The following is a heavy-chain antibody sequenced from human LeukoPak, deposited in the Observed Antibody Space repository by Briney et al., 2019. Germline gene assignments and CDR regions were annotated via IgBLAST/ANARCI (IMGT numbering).Heavy chain of an antibody. CDR1: GGTFSSYA. CDR2: IIPIFGTA. D-gene: IGHD3-9*01. CDR3: ARDGHTGTTIFHWFDP. V-gene: IGHV1-69*01. Sequence: SVKVSCKASGGTFSSYAISWVRQAPGQGLEWMGGIIPIFGTANYAQKFQGRVTITADESTSTAYMELSSLRSEDTAVYYCARDGHTGTTIFHWFDPWGQGTLVTVSS. J-gene: IGHJ5*02.